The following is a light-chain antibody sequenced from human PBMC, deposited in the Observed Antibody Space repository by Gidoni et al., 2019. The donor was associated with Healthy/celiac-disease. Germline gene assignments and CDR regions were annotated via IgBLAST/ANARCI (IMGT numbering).Light chain of an antibody. CDR2: GAS. J-gene: IGKJ3*01. V-gene: IGKV3-20*01. Sequence: IVLTQSPGTLSLSPGERATLSCRASQSVSSSYLAWYQQKPGQAPMLLIYGASSRATGIPDRFSGSGSGTDFTLTISRLEPEDFAVYYCQQYGSSLITFGPGTKVDIK. CDR1: QSVSSSY. CDR3: QQYGSSLIT.